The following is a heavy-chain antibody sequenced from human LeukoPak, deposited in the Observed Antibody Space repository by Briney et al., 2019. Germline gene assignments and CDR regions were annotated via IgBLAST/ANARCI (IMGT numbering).Heavy chain of an antibody. CDR2: IYYSGST. CDR1: GGSISSSSYY. V-gene: IGHV4-39*07. J-gene: IGHJ4*02. D-gene: IGHD2-2*01. Sequence: PSETLSLTCTVSGGSISSSSYYWGWIRQPPGKGLEWIGSIYYSGSTYYNPSLKSRVTISVDTSKNQFSLKLSSVTAADTAVYYCARVNGIVVVPAAMEEGYFDYWGQGTLVTVSS. CDR3: ARVNGIVVVPAAMEEGYFDY.